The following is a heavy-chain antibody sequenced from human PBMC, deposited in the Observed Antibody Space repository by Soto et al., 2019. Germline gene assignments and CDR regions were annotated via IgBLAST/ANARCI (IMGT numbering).Heavy chain of an antibody. V-gene: IGHV6-1*01. Sequence: SQTLSLTCAISGDSVSSNSAAWNWIRQSPSRGLEWLGRTYYRSKWYNDYAVSVKSPITINPDTSKNHFSLQLNSLTPEDTAVYYCARDQNPPGYYYYYMDVWGKGTTVTVSS. CDR3: ARDQNPPGYYYYYMDV. J-gene: IGHJ6*03. CDR2: TYYRSKWYN. CDR1: GDSVSSNSAA.